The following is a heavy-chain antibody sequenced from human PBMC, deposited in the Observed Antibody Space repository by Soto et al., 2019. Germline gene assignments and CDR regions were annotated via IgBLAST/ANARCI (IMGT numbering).Heavy chain of an antibody. Sequence: QVQLQESGPGLVKPSQTLSLTCTVSGGSISSGDYYWSWIRQPPGKGLEWIGYIYYSGSTYYNPSLKSRVTISAAPSKNQFSLKLSSVTAADTAVYSCARERPDGSRLDPWGQGTLVTVSS. V-gene: IGHV4-30-4*01. CDR3: ARERPDGSRLDP. CDR2: IYYSGST. J-gene: IGHJ5*02. D-gene: IGHD6-13*01. CDR1: GGSISSGDYY.